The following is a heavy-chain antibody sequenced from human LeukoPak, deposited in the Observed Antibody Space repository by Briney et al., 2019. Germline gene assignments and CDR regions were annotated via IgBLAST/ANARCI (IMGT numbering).Heavy chain of an antibody. J-gene: IGHJ4*02. V-gene: IGHV3-30*18. CDR1: GFTFSSYG. CDR2: ISYDGSNK. D-gene: IGHD3-10*01. Sequence: GGSLRLSCAASGFTFSSYGMHWVRQAPGKGLEWVAVISYDGSNKYYADSVKGRFTISRDNSKNTLYLQMNSLRAEDTAVYYCAKKTAGSLWFGESDSNDYWGQGTLVTVSS. CDR3: AKKTAGSLWFGESDSNDY.